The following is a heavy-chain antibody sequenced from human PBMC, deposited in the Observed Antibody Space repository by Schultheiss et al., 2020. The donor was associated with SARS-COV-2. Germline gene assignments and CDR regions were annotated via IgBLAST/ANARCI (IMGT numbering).Heavy chain of an antibody. D-gene: IGHD1-1*01. CDR1: GFTFNSFA. CDR2: ISYDGSNK. J-gene: IGHJ3*02. Sequence: GGSLRLSCAASGFTFNSFAMSWIRQAPGKGLEWVAVISYDGSNKYYADSVKGRFTISRDNSKNTLYLQMNSLRAEDTAVYYCARDNASGGTGDAFDIWGQGTMVTVSS. V-gene: IGHV3-30*03. CDR3: ARDNASGGTGDAFDI.